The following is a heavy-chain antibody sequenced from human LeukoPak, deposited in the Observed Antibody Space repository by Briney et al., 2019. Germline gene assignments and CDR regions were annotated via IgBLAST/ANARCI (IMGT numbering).Heavy chain of an antibody. CDR1: GGSFSGYY. CDR3: ARGMSTVTTVRYYYYGMDV. J-gene: IGHJ6*02. CDR2: INHSGST. Sequence: SETLSLTCAVYGGSFSGYYWSWIRQPPGKGLEWIGEINHSGSTNYNPSLKSRVTISVDTSKNQFSLKLSSVTAADTAVYYCARGMSTVTTVRYYYYGMDVWGQGTMVTVSS. V-gene: IGHV4-34*01. D-gene: IGHD4-17*01.